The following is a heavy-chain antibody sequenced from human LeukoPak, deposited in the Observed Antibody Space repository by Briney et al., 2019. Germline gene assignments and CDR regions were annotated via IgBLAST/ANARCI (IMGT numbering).Heavy chain of an antibody. CDR1: GGSISSSVYY. CDR3: ARDGGDCYNS. Sequence: SETLSLTCTVSGGSISSSVYYWGWIRQPPGKGLEWIGNIYYSGTTYYNPSLKSRVTISVDTSKNQFSLKLSSVTAADTAVYYCARDGGDCYNSWGQGTLVTVSS. J-gene: IGHJ4*02. V-gene: IGHV4-39*07. CDR2: IYYSGTT. D-gene: IGHD2-21*02.